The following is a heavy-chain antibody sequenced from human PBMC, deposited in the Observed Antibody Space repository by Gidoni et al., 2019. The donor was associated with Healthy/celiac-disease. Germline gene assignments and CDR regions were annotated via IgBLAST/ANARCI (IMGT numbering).Heavy chain of an antibody. CDR2: IYPGDSDT. J-gene: IGHJ4*02. Sequence: EVQLAQSGAEVKKHGGPLKIPCTGSGYSFPRYWIGWVVQMPGKGLEWMGIIYPGDSDTRYSPSFQGQVTISADKSISTAYLQWSSLKASDTAMYYCARHQLTSEQWLAPNGFDYWGQGTLVTVSS. D-gene: IGHD6-19*01. CDR3: ARHQLTSEQWLAPNGFDY. CDR1: GYSFPRYW. V-gene: IGHV5-51*01.